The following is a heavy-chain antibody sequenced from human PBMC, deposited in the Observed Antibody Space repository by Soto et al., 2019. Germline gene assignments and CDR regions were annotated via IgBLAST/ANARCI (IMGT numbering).Heavy chain of an antibody. CDR2: ISSSGSVI. J-gene: IGHJ6*02. CDR3: ARSPLDITGPTFLDYGMDV. D-gene: IGHD3-3*02. CDR1: GCTFSTFD. V-gene: IGHV3-48*03. Sequence: GGSLRLSCAASGCTFSTFDFNWVRQAPGRGLEWLSYISSSGSVIYYADSGKGRFTISRDAAKDSLYLQINSLRFEDTAVYHCARSPLDITGPTFLDYGMDVWGQGTTVTVSS.